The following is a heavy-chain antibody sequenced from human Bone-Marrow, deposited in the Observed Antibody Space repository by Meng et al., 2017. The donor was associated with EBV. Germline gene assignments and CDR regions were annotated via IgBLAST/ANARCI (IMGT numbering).Heavy chain of an antibody. Sequence: VQLVQPGAGVKKPGAQVKVSCKASGYTFTGYSMPWVRQAPGQGLEWMGRINPNSGGTNYAQKFQGRVTMTRDTSISTAYMELSRLRSDDTAVYYCARVLGVIAAVPGYWGQGTLVTVSS. CDR2: INPNSGGT. D-gene: IGHD6-13*01. J-gene: IGHJ4*02. CDR1: GYTFTGYS. V-gene: IGHV1-2*06. CDR3: ARVLGVIAAVPGY.